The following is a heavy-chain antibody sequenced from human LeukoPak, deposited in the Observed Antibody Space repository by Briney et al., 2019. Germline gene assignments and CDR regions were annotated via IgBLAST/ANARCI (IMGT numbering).Heavy chain of an antibody. CDR3: AKAPVTSCRGAFCYPFDS. CDR1: GFTFSSCG. D-gene: IGHD2-15*01. Sequence: GGSLRLSCAASGFTFSSCGMSWVRQAPGKGLEWVSALSDSGGSTFYADSVRGRFTISRDNSRNTMYLQMNSLRAEDAAVYYCAKAPVTSCRGAFCYPFDSWGQGTLVTVSS. J-gene: IGHJ4*02. V-gene: IGHV3-23*01. CDR2: LSDSGGST.